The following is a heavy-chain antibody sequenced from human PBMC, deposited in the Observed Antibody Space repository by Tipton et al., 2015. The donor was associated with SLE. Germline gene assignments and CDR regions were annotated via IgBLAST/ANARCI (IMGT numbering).Heavy chain of an antibody. D-gene: IGHD3-3*01. CDR2: IYHTGNT. Sequence: TLSLTCTVSGYSISSAHYWGWIRQPPGKGLEWIGSIYHTGNTYYNPSLKSRLTISIDTSKNQFSLRLTSVTAADTAVYYCAGIFWSGYSEFDWGQGTLVTVSS. CDR3: AGIFWSGYSEFD. CDR1: GYSISSAHY. V-gene: IGHV4-38-2*02. J-gene: IGHJ4*02.